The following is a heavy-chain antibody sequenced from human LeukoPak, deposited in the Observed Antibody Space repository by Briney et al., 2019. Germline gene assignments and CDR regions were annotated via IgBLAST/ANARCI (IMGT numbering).Heavy chain of an antibody. CDR2: ITSSGSAI. Sequence: QPGGSLRLSCAASGFTFSSYEMNWVRQAPGKGLEWVSYITSSGSAIYYADSVKGRFTISRDNAKNTLYLQMNSLRAEDTAVYYCSRDRHCIGSTCYGLWGQGTRVTVSS. D-gene: IGHD2-2*01. J-gene: IGHJ4*02. CDR3: SRDRHCIGSTCYGL. V-gene: IGHV3-48*03. CDR1: GFTFSSYE.